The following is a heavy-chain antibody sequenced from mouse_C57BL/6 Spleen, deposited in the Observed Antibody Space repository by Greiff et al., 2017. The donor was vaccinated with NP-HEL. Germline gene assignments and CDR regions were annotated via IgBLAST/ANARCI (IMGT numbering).Heavy chain of an antibody. CDR1: GYTFTSYT. CDR2: INPSSGYT. D-gene: IGHD2-12*01. Sequence: VQLQQSGAELARPGASVKMSCKASGYTFTSYTMHWVKQRPGQGLEWIGYINPSSGYTKYNQKFKGKATLTADKSSSTAYMQLSSLTSEDSAVYYCASAYSDWYFDVWGTGTTVTVSS. V-gene: IGHV1-4*01. J-gene: IGHJ1*03. CDR3: ASAYSDWYFDV.